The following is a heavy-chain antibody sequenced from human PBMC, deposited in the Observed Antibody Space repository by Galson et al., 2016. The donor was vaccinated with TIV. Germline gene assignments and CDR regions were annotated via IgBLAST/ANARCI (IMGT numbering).Heavy chain of an antibody. D-gene: IGHD3-3*01. CDR3: SRGFLRVPNYWSDYPQSTYYQCQMNV. V-gene: IGHV1-69*13. CDR2: FMPRTGAA. CDR1: GDSFTNYA. J-gene: IGHJ6*02. Sequence: SVKVSCKASGDSFTNYALSWVRQAPGQGLEWIGGFMPRTGAANYAEKFQGRLTLTAQESTNTAYMELNSLRFDDTAVYYCSRGFLRVPNYWSDYPQSTYYQCQMNVWGQGTTVTVSS.